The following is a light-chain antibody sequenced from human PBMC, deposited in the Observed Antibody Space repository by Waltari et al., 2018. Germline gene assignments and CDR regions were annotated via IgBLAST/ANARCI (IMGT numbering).Light chain of an antibody. CDR1: SSAVGSYDV. V-gene: IGLV2-23*01. J-gene: IGLJ1*01. CDR2: EDT. CDR3: CSRSYV. Sequence: QSALTQPASVSGSPGKSITISCTGTSSAVGSYDVVSWYQQNPGKAPKLIIYEDTQRPSGVSSRFSGAKSGNTASLTISGFQAEDEGDYYCCSRSYVFGNGTKVTVL.